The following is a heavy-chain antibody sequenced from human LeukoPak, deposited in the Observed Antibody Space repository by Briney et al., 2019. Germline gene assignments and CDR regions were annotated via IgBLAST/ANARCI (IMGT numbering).Heavy chain of an antibody. CDR2: INHSGST. CDR1: GGSFSGYY. J-gene: IGHJ5*02. V-gene: IGHV4-34*01. CDR3: ARATSCSSTSCYGPNWFDP. D-gene: IGHD2-2*01. Sequence: SETLSLTCAVYGGSFSGYYWSWIRQPPGKGLEWIGEINHSGSTNYNPSLKSRVTISVDTSKNQFSLKLSSVTAADTAVYYCARATSCSSTSCYGPNWFDPWGQGTLVTVSS.